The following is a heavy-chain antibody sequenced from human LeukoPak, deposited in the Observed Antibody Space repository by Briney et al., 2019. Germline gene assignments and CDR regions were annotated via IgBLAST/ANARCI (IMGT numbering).Heavy chain of an antibody. Sequence: PSETLSLTCAVYGGSFGGYYWSWIPHPPGKGLEWIGEINHSGSTNYNPSLKSRVTISVDTSKNQFSLKLSSVTAADTAVYYCARGPTSQQWLSYHYYYYMDVWGKGTTVTVSS. CDR1: GGSFGGYY. J-gene: IGHJ6*03. D-gene: IGHD6-19*01. CDR2: INHSGST. V-gene: IGHV4-34*01. CDR3: ARGPTSQQWLSYHYYYYMDV.